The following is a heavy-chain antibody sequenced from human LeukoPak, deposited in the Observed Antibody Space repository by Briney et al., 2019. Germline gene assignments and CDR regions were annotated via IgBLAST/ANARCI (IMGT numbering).Heavy chain of an antibody. J-gene: IGHJ5*02. Sequence: PGGSLRLSCAASGFTFSSYAMHWVRQAPGKGLEWVAVISYDGSNKYYADSVKGRFTISRDNSKNTLYLQMNSLRAEDTAVYYCARDRSQVFDPWGQGTLVTVSS. CDR1: GFTFSSYA. D-gene: IGHD2-15*01. CDR3: ARDRSQVFDP. V-gene: IGHV3-30-3*01. CDR2: ISYDGSNK.